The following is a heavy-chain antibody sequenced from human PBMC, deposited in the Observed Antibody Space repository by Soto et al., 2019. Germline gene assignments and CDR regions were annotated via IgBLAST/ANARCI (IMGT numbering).Heavy chain of an antibody. D-gene: IGHD5-12*01. CDR2: ISYSGST. Sequence: QLQLQESGPGLVQPSETLSLTCTVSGVSISSHGYFWGWIRQPPGKGLEWIGMISYSGSTYYSPSLKSRVTISADTAKNQLSLRLSSVPAADTAVFHCMNYNSGWKYWGQGTVVTVSS. V-gene: IGHV4-39*01. CDR1: GVSISSHGYF. CDR3: MNYNSGWKY. J-gene: IGHJ4*02.